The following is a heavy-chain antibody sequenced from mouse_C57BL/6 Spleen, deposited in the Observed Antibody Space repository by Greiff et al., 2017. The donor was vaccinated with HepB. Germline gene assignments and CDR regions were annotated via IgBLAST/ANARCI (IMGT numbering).Heavy chain of an antibody. CDR1: GYTFTSYW. Sequence: QVQLKQPGAELVKPGASVKVSCKASGYTFTSYWMHWVKQRPGQGLEWIGRIHPSDSDTNYNQKFKGKATLTVDKSSSTAYMQLSSLTSEDSAVYYCAILYYYGSSYSYWGQGTTLTVSS. D-gene: IGHD1-1*01. V-gene: IGHV1-74*01. CDR2: IHPSDSDT. J-gene: IGHJ2*01. CDR3: AILYYYGSSYSY.